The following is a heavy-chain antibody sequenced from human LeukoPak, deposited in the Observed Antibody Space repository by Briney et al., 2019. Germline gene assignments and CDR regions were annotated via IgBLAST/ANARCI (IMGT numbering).Heavy chain of an antibody. Sequence: GGSLRLFCAASGFTFSSYSMHWVRQAPGKGLVWVSHVNSDGRSTNYADSVKGRFTISRDNAKNTLYLQMNSLTAEDTAVYYCARGYDFWRKDIWGQGTMVTVSS. CDR3: ARGYDFWRKDI. J-gene: IGHJ3*02. CDR2: VNSDGRST. V-gene: IGHV3-74*01. D-gene: IGHD3-3*01. CDR1: GFTFSSYS.